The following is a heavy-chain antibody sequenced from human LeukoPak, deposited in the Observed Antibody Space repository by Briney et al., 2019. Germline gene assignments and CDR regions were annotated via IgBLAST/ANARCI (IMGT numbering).Heavy chain of an antibody. Sequence: PSETLSLTCAVYGGSFSGYYWSWIRQPPGKGLEWIGYIYHSGSTYYNPSLKSRVTISVDRSKNQFSLKLSSVTAADTAVYYCASYSSGYLVLDYWGQGTLVTVSS. V-gene: IGHV4-30-2*01. J-gene: IGHJ4*02. CDR2: IYHSGST. CDR1: GGSFSGYY. D-gene: IGHD3-22*01. CDR3: ASYSSGYLVLDY.